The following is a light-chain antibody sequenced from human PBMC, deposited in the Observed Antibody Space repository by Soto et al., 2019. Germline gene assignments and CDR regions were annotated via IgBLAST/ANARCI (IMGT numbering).Light chain of an antibody. CDR1: NSNIGNKD. CDR2: DNN. CDR3: GTWDSGLSVVV. Sequence: QSVLTQPPSVSAAPGQKVTISCSGSNSNIGNKDVSWYQQFPGTAPKLLIYDNNRRPSGIPDRFSASKSGTLATLAITGLQTVDEADYYCGTWDSGLSVVVFGGGTKVTVL. V-gene: IGLV1-51*01. J-gene: IGLJ2*01.